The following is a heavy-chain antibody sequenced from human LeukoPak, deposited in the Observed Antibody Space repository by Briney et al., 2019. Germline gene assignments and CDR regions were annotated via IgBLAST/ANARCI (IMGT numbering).Heavy chain of an antibody. J-gene: IGHJ4*02. Sequence: GGSLRLSCSASGFTFSNYWMSWVRQAPGKGLEWVANIKQDESEKYYVDSVKGRFTISRDNAKSSLYLQMNSLRAEDTAVYYCAKRYYDTSGYYSLGYWGQGTLVTVSS. D-gene: IGHD3-22*01. V-gene: IGHV3-7*01. CDR3: AKRYYDTSGYYSLGY. CDR1: GFTFSNYW. CDR2: IKQDESEK.